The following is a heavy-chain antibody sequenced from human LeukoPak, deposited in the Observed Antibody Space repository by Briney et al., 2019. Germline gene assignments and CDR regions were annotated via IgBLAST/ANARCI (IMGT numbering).Heavy chain of an antibody. J-gene: IGHJ4*02. CDR2: IRYDGGNK. D-gene: IGHD3-3*01. V-gene: IGHV3-30*02. CDR1: GFTFGSYG. Sequence: GGSLRLSCAASGFTFGSYGMHWVRQAPGKGLEWVAFIRYDGGNKYYADSVKGRFTIYTLYLQMNSLRAEDTAVYYCAKDLFGVVSWGSYWGQGTLVTVSS. CDR3: AKDLFGVVSWGSY.